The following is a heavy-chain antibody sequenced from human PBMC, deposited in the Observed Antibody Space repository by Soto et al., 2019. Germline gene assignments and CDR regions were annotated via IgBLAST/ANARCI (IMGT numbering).Heavy chain of an antibody. Sequence: LSLTCTVSGGSISSSSYYWGWIRQPPGKGLEWIGSICYSGSTYYSPSLKSRVTISVDTSKNQFSLKLSSVTAADTAVYYCARVVGATSPYYFDYWGQGTLVTVSS. V-gene: IGHV4-39*01. J-gene: IGHJ4*02. CDR1: GGSISSSSYY. CDR2: ICYSGST. CDR3: ARVVGATSPYYFDY. D-gene: IGHD1-26*01.